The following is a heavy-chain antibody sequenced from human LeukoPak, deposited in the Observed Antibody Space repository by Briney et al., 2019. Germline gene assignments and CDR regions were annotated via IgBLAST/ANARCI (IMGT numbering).Heavy chain of an antibody. CDR2: VDNSGST. CDR1: GGSISSHY. Sequence: SSETLSLTCTFSGGSISSHYWSWIRQPPGKGLEWIGHVDNSGSTNYNPSLKSRVAMSVDTSRNQFSLKLRSVTAADTAVYYCARASSGEYYYFDFWGQGALVTVSS. V-gene: IGHV4-59*11. J-gene: IGHJ4*02. D-gene: IGHD6-19*01. CDR3: ARASSGEYYYFDF.